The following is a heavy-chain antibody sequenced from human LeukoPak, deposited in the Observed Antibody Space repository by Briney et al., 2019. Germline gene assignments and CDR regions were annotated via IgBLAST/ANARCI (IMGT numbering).Heavy chain of an antibody. CDR3: ARVKDCSSTSCPKGRWFDP. Sequence: ASEKVSCKASGYTFTSYGISWVRQAPGQGLEWMGWISAYNGNTNYAQKLQGRVTMTTDTSTSTAYMELRSLRSDDTAVYYRARVKDCSSTSCPKGRWFDPWGQGTLVTVSS. CDR2: ISAYNGNT. D-gene: IGHD2-2*01. CDR1: GYTFTSYG. V-gene: IGHV1-18*01. J-gene: IGHJ5*02.